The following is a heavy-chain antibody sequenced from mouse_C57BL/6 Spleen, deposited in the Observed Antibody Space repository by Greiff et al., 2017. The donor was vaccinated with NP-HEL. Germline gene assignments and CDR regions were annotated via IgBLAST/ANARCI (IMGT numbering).Heavy chain of an antibody. Sequence: VHLVQSGPGLVAPSPSLSLTCTVSGFSLTSYGVHWVRQPPGKGLEWLVVIWSDGGTTYNSALISRLSISKDNYKSQVFLKMNSRQTDDTSMYYCARSPYDYPYAMDYWGQGTSVTVSS. CDR2: IWSDGGT. V-gene: IGHV2-6*03. D-gene: IGHD2-4*01. J-gene: IGHJ4*01. CDR3: ARSPYDYPYAMDY. CDR1: GFSLTSYG.